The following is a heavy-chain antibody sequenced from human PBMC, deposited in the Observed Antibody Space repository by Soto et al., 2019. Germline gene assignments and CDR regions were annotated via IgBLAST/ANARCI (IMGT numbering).Heavy chain of an antibody. Sequence: GTISNVGDAWSWIRQPPGKGLEWIGYIYHSGSPYYNPSLKSRVTISVDRSKNQFSLKLSSVTAADTAVYYCARGPPNSIWGQGTLVTVSS. CDR1: GTISNVGDA. CDR2: IYHSGSP. D-gene: IGHD3-22*01. J-gene: IGHJ4*02. V-gene: IGHV4-30-2*01. CDR3: ARGPPNSI.